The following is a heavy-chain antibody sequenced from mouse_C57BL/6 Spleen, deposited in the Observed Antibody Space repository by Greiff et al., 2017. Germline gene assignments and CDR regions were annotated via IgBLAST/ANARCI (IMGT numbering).Heavy chain of an antibody. D-gene: IGHD1-1*01. CDR1: GYTFTSYW. J-gene: IGHJ4*01. Sequence: VQLQQPGAELVKPGASVKLSCKASGYTFTSYWMHWVKQRPGQGLEWIGMIHPNSGSTNYNEKFKSKATLTVDKSSSPAYLQLSSLTSEDAAVYYCARPDYGGARRDYWGQGTSVTVSS. CDR2: IHPNSGST. V-gene: IGHV1-64*01. CDR3: ARPDYGGARRDY.